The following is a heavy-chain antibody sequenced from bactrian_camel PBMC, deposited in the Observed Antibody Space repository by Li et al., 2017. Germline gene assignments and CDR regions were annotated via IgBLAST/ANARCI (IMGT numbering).Heavy chain of an antibody. V-gene: IGHV3S61*01. CDR3: AADRRCTPIMQITYRTVPRS. D-gene: IGHD1*01. Sequence: VQLVESGGGSVQAGETLRLSCTASGFTIDDSDMGWYRQAPGNECELVSSISSDGDTYYTASVKGRFTISQDNTKNTVYLQMNNLKVEDTAMYYCAADRRCTPIMQITYRTVPRSRGQGTQVTVS. CDR2: ISSDGDT. J-gene: IGHJ6*01. CDR1: GFTIDDSD.